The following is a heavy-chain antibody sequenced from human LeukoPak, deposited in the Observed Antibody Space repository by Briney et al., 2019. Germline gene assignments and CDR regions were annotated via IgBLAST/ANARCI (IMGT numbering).Heavy chain of an antibody. V-gene: IGHV4-34*01. D-gene: IGHD3-22*01. CDR3: ARREALYYYDSSGSPPYFDY. CDR1: GGSFSGYY. CDR2: INHSGST. Sequence: SETLSLTCAVYGGSFSGYYWSWIRQPPGRGLEWIGEINHSGSTNYNPSLRSRVTISVDTSKNQFSLKLSSVTAADTAVYYCARREALYYYDSSGSPPYFDYWGQGTLVTVSS. J-gene: IGHJ4*02.